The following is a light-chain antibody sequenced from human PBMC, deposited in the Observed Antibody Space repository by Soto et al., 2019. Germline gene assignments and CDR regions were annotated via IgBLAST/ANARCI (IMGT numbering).Light chain of an antibody. Sequence: EIVLTQSPATLSLSPGERATLSCRASQSISSYLAWYQQKPGQAPRLLIYDASNSATGIPARFSGSGSGTDFTLTISSLEPEDFAVYYCQQRSIWYTFGQGTKLEI. CDR3: QQRSIWYT. J-gene: IGKJ2*01. CDR2: DAS. V-gene: IGKV3-11*01. CDR1: QSISSY.